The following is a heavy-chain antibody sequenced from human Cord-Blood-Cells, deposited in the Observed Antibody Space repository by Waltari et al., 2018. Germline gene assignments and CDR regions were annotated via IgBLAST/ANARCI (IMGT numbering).Heavy chain of an antibody. J-gene: IGHJ4*02. V-gene: IGHV3-21*01. Sequence: EVQLVESGGGLVKPGGSLRLSCAASGFTFSSYSMNWVRQAPGKGLEWVSSISSSSSYIYYADSVKGRLTISRDNAKNSLFLQMNSLRAEDTAVYYCASHVSSSSDYWGQGTLVTVSS. D-gene: IGHD6-6*01. CDR3: ASHVSSSSDY. CDR2: ISSSSSYI. CDR1: GFTFSSYS.